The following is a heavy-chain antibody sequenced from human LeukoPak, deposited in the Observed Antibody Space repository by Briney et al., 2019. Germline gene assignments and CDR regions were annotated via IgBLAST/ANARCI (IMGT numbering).Heavy chain of an antibody. J-gene: IGHJ4*02. D-gene: IGHD2-15*01. CDR1: GGSISSFH. V-gene: IGHV4-59*01. Sequence: SETLSLTCTVSGGSISSFHGSWIPQPPGKGLEWIGFFHYSGSTNYNPSLKSRVTTAVDTTSNQIFLQLSSMTAADTAVYCCATHPARYGTGGGCSDYWGQGTLVTVS. CDR2: FHYSGST. CDR3: ATHPARYGTGGGCSDY.